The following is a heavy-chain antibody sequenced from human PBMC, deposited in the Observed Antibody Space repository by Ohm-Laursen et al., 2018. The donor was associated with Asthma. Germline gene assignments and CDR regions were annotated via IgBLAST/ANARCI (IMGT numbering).Heavy chain of an antibody. CDR2: ISYDGSNK. CDR1: GFTFSSYA. CDR3: AKDRGSYGSGSDGY. D-gene: IGHD3-10*01. J-gene: IGHJ4*02. Sequence: SLRLSCSASGFTFSSYAMHWVRQAPGKGLEWVAVISYDGSNKYYADSVKGRFTISRDNSKNTLYLQMNSLRTEDTALYYCAKDRGSYGSGSDGYWGQGTLITVSS. V-gene: IGHV3-30-3*01.